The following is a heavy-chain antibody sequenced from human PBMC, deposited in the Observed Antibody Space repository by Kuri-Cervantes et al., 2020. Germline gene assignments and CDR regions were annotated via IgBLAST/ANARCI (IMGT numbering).Heavy chain of an antibody. CDR1: GFTFDGYA. CDR2: IGYNNNTI. V-gene: IGHV3-9*01. Sequence: SLKISCAASGFTFDGYAMHWVRQAPGKGLEWVTGIGYNNNTIVYADSVKGRFTIYRDNAKNSLFLQMSSLRAEDTALYYCAKETYCSSTSCGYGMDVWGQGTTVTVSS. CDR3: AKETYCSSTSCGYGMDV. J-gene: IGHJ6*02. D-gene: IGHD2-2*01.